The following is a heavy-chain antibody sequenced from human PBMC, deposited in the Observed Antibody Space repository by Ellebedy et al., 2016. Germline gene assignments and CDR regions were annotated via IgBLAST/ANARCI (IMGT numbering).Heavy chain of an antibody. D-gene: IGHD3-10*01. Sequence: SETLSLTCTVSGGSISSYYWSWIRQPPGKGLEWIGYIYYSGSTNYNPSLKSRVTISVDTSKNQFSLKLSSVTAADTAVYYCARDRDDGSGSPNWFDPWGQGTLVTVSS. CDR2: IYYSGST. CDR3: ARDRDDGSGSPNWFDP. CDR1: GGSISSYY. J-gene: IGHJ5*02. V-gene: IGHV4-59*12.